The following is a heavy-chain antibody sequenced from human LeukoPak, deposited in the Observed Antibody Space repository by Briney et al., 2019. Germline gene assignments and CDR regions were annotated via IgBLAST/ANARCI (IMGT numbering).Heavy chain of an antibody. CDR3: AKDPDPYQLVPGGYYGMDV. Sequence: GSLRLSCAASGFTFSSYGMHWVRQAPGKGLEWVAFIRYDGSNKYYTDSVKGRFTISRDNSKNTLYLQMNSLRTEDTAVYYCAKDPDPYQLVPGGYYGMDVWGQGTTVTVSS. D-gene: IGHD2-2*01. J-gene: IGHJ6*01. CDR2: IRYDGSNK. V-gene: IGHV3-30*02. CDR1: GFTFSSYG.